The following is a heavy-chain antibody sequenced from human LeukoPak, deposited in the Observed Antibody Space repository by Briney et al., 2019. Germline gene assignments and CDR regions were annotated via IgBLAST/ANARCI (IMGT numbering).Heavy chain of an antibody. V-gene: IGHV3-72*01. CDR1: ASDFSDQY. J-gene: IGHJ4*02. CDR3: TSMGVGNSWFRPGYYFDY. CDR2: TGNKGSRYTT. Sequence: GGSLRLSCAASASDFSDQYMDWVRQAPGKGLEWVGRTGNKGSRYTTEYAASVKGRFTIPRDDSKSIAYLQMNSLKTEDTAVYYCTSMGVGNSWFRPGYYFDYWGQGTLVTVSS. D-gene: IGHD6-13*01.